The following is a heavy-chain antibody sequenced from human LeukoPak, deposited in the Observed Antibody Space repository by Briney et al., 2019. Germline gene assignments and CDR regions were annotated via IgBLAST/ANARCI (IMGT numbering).Heavy chain of an antibody. CDR2: INRSGGST. V-gene: IGHV3-23*01. D-gene: IGHD3-16*01. Sequence: PGGSVRLSCAASGFTFSSYAMSWVRQAPGKGLEWVSAINRSGGSTYYADSVKGRFTISRDNSKNKLYLQMNSLRAEDTAVYYCAKARDYVWGSSDYWGQGTLVTLST. CDR1: GFTFSSYA. J-gene: IGHJ4*02. CDR3: AKARDYVWGSSDY.